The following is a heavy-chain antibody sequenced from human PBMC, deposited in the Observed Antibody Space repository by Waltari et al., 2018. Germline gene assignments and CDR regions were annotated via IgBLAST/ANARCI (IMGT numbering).Heavy chain of an antibody. Sequence: QVQLQQWGAGLLKPSETLSRTCAVYGGSFSGYYWSWIRQPPGRGLGWIGENKHSRNNNYNPSLKSRVTISVDTSKSQFSLKLSSVTAADTAVYYCASSSSGWFRYYFDYWGQGTLVTVSS. CDR1: GGSFSGYY. J-gene: IGHJ4*02. D-gene: IGHD6-19*01. CDR3: ASSSSGWFRYYFDY. CDR2: NKHSRNN. V-gene: IGHV4-34*01.